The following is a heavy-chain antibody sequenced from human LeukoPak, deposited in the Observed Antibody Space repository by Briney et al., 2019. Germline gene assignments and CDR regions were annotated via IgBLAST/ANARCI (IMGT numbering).Heavy chain of an antibody. CDR3: ARHADYGGAAFDY. CDR1: GGSISSYY. V-gene: IGHV4-59*08. D-gene: IGHD4-23*01. Sequence: PSETLSLTCTVSGGSISSYYWSWTRQPPGKGLEWIGYIYYSGSTNYNPSLKSRVTISVDTSKNQFSLKLSSVTAADTAVYYCARHADYGGAAFDYWGQGTLVTVSS. CDR2: IYYSGST. J-gene: IGHJ4*02.